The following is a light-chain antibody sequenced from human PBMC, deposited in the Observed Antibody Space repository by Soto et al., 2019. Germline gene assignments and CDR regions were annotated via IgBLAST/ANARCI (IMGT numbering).Light chain of an antibody. CDR2: SND. Sequence: QSVLTQPPSASGPPGQRVTISCSGSVSNIGSNIVNWYQHLPGTAPRFLIYSNDQRPSGVPDRVSGSKSGTSASLAISGLQSEDEADYYCAAWDDSLNAYVFGTGTKLTVI. CDR1: VSNIGSNI. V-gene: IGLV1-44*01. CDR3: AAWDDSLNAYV. J-gene: IGLJ1*01.